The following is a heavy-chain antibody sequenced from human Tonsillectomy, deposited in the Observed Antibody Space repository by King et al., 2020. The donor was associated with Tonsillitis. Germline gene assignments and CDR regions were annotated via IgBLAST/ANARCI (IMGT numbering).Heavy chain of an antibody. CDR1: GFTFSSYG. J-gene: IGHJ1*01. Sequence: VQLVESGGGVVQPGRSLRLSCAASGFTFSSYGTHWVRQAPGKGLEWVAVIWYDGSNKYYADSVKGRFTISRDNSKNTLYLQMNSLRDEDTAVYYCTPGGATTIASGYFQHWGQGTLVTVSS. D-gene: IGHD1-26*01. CDR3: TPGGATTIASGYFQH. V-gene: IGHV3-33*08. CDR2: IWYDGSNK.